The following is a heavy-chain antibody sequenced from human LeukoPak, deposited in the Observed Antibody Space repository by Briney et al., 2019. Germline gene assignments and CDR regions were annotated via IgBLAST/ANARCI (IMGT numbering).Heavy chain of an antibody. J-gene: IGHJ4*02. CDR1: GFTFSSYS. Sequence: GGSLRLSCAASGFTFSSYSMNWVRQAPGKGLEWVSSISSSSSYIYYADSVKGRFTISRDNAKNSLYLQMNSLRAEDTAVYYCARDPAPSYCGGDCYVLDYWGQGTLVTVSS. CDR2: ISSSSSYI. CDR3: ARDPAPSYCGGDCYVLDY. D-gene: IGHD2-21*02. V-gene: IGHV3-21*01.